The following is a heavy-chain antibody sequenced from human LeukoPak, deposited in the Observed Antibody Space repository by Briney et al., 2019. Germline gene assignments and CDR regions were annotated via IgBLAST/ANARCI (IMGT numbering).Heavy chain of an antibody. CDR1: GFTFSSYW. J-gene: IGHJ6*02. V-gene: IGHV3-74*01. CDR2: INSDGSST. CDR3: ARKSGGRYYYYGMDV. Sequence: QPGGSLRLSCAASGFTFSSYWMHWVRQAPGKGLVWVSRINSDGSSTSYADSVKGRFTISRDNAKNTLYLQMNSLKAEDTAVYYCARKSGGRYYYYGMDVWGQGTTVTVSS. D-gene: IGHD3-16*01.